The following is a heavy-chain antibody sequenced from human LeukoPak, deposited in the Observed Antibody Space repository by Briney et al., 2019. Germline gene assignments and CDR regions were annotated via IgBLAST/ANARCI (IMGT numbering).Heavy chain of an antibody. CDR2: IYYSGST. J-gene: IGHJ4*02. CDR3: ARHYGP. V-gene: IGHV4-39*01. D-gene: IGHD3-10*01. Sequence: PSETLSLTCTVSGGSISVVGSNWAWSPHPPGKGLEWIGSIYYSGSTYYNPSLKSRDTISVDTSKNQFSLKLNSVTATVTAVYYCARHYGPWGQGTLVTVSS. CDR1: GGSISVVGSN.